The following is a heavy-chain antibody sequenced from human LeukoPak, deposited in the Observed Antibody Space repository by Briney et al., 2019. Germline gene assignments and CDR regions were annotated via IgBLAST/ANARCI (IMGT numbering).Heavy chain of an antibody. CDR3: AKDRQWLVSGLDY. V-gene: IGHV3-23*01. J-gene: IGHJ4*02. CDR2: ISGSGGSA. D-gene: IGHD6-19*01. Sequence: GGSLRLSCAASGFTFSSYAMSWVRQAPGKGLEWVSAISGSGGSAYYADSVKGRFTISRDNSKNTLYLQMNSLRAEDTAVYYCAKDRQWLVSGLDYWGQGTLVTVSS. CDR1: GFTFSSYA.